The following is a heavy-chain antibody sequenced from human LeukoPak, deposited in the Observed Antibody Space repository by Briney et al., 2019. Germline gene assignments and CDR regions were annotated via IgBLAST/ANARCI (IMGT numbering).Heavy chain of an antibody. J-gene: IGHJ4*02. Sequence: TGGSLRLSCAASGFTFSIYWMHWVRHAPGKWRGWVSRINSDGSRITYADYVKGRFTISRDKDRNTAYMQMNSLRVEDTAVYHCAREGSVSGYAFDCWGQGTLVTVSS. CDR2: INSDGSRI. CDR3: AREGSVSGYAFDC. CDR1: GFTFSIYW. V-gene: IGHV3-74*03. D-gene: IGHD5-12*01.